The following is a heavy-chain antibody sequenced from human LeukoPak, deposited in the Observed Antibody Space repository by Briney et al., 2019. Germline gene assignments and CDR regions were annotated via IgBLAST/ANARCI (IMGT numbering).Heavy chain of an antibody. CDR2: IYPGDSDT. CDR1: GYSFTSYW. V-gene: IGHV5-51*01. J-gene: IGHJ4*02. Sequence: GESLKISCKGSGYSFTSYWIGWVRQMPGKGLEWMGIIYPGDSDTRYSPSFQGQVTISADKSISTAYLQWSSLKASDTAMYYCARRDYDILTGYPGELDYWGQGTLVTVSS. CDR3: ARRDYDILTGYPGELDY. D-gene: IGHD3-9*01.